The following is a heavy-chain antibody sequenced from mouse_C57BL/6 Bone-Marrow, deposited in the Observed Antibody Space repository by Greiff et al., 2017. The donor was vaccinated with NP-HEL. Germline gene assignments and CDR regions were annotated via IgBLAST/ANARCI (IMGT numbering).Heavy chain of an antibody. CDR1: GYTFTDYY. J-gene: IGHJ3*01. CDR2: INPNNGGT. V-gene: IGHV1-18*01. Sequence: VQLQQSGPELVKPGASVKLPCKASGYTFTDYYMDWVKQSPGKSLEWIGDINPNNGGTIYNQKFKVKATLTVDKSSGTAYMELRRLTSEDTAVYYSARSWSYDGYSGFAYWGKGTLVTVSA. D-gene: IGHD2-3*01. CDR3: ARSWSYDGYSGFAY.